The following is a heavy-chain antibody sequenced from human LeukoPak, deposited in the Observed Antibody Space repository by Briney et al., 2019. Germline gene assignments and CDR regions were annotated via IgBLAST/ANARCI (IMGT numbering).Heavy chain of an antibody. D-gene: IGHD3-10*01. CDR3: ARGRALWFGRGQDYYYGMDV. CDR1: GYSISSGYY. CDR2: IYHSGST. V-gene: IGHV4-38-2*02. Sequence: PSETLSLTCTVSGYSISSGYYWGWIRQPPGKGLEWIGSIYHSGSTYYNPSLKSRVTISVDRSKNQFSLKLSSVTAADTAVYYCARGRALWFGRGQDYYYGMDVWGQGTTVTVSS. J-gene: IGHJ6*02.